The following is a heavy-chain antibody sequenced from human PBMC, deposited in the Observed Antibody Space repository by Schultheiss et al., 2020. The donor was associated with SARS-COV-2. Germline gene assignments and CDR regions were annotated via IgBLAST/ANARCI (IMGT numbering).Heavy chain of an antibody. J-gene: IGHJ4*02. V-gene: IGHV3-23*01. CDR3: AKGAGRQRGFDY. D-gene: IGHD6-19*01. Sequence: GGSLRLSCAASGFTVSSNYMSWVRQAPGKGLEWVSAISGGGGSTYYADSVKGRFTISRDNSKNTLYLQMNSLRAEDTAVYYCAKGAGRQRGFDYWGQGTLVTVSS. CDR1: GFTVSSNY. CDR2: ISGGGGST.